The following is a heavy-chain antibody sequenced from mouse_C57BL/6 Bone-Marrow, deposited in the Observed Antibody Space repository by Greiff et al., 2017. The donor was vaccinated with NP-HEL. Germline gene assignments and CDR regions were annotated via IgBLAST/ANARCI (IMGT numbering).Heavy chain of an antibody. V-gene: IGHV1-81*01. CDR1: GYTFTSYG. D-gene: IGHD5-5*01. Sequence: VQLVESGAELARPGASVKLSCKASGYTFTSYGISWVKQRTGQGLEWIGEIYPRSGNTYYNEKFKGKATLTADKSSSTAYMELRSLTSEDSAVYFCARREIYLFYYFDYWGQGTTLTVSS. CDR3: ARREIYLFYYFDY. CDR2: IYPRSGNT. J-gene: IGHJ2*01.